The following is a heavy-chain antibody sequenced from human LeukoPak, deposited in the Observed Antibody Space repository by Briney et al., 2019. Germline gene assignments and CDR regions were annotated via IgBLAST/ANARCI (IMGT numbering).Heavy chain of an antibody. J-gene: IGHJ4*02. Sequence: GGSLRLSCAASGFTFSNYLMHWVRQGPGKGLVWVSRINSDGSGTTYADSVKGRFTISRDNAKNTLYLQMNSLRAEDTAVYFCVTESWGQHWHFDYWGRGSLVTVSS. CDR1: GFTFSNYL. D-gene: IGHD3-16*01. CDR3: VTESWGQHWHFDY. CDR2: INSDGSGT. V-gene: IGHV3-74*01.